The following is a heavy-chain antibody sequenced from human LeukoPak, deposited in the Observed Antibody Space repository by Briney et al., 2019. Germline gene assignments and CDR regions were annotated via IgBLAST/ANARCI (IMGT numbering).Heavy chain of an antibody. CDR3: ARRLNAFDI. CDR2: IYYTGST. J-gene: IGHJ3*02. D-gene: IGHD6-25*01. CDR1: GGSINSATYY. V-gene: IGHV4-31*03. Sequence: PSETLSLTCTVSGGSINSATYYWSWIPQHPGKGLEWIGYIYYTGSTFYNSSLKSRVPMSVDTSKNQFSLRLNSVTAADTAVYYCARRLNAFDIWGQGTLVTVSS.